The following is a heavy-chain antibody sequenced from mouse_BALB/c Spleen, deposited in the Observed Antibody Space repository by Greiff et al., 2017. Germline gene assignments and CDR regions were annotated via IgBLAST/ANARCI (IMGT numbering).Heavy chain of an antibody. CDR3: ARLDYGSSRGYAMDY. J-gene: IGHJ4*01. V-gene: IGHV5-12-1*01. CDR2: ISSGGGST. D-gene: IGHD1-1*01. CDR1: GFAFSSYD. Sequence: DVHLVESGGGLVKPGGSLKLSCAASGFAFSSYDMSWVRQTPEKRLEWVAYISSGGGSTYYPDTVKGRFTISRDNAKNTLYLQMSSLKSEDTAMYYCARLDYGSSRGYAMDYWGQGTSVTVSS.